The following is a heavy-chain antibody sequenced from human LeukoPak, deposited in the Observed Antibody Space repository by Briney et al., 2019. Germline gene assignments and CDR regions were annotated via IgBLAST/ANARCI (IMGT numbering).Heavy chain of an antibody. D-gene: IGHD3-22*01. CDR1: GFTFDDYA. CDR2: ISWNSGSI. V-gene: IGHV3-9*01. CDR3: AKDMSYYDSSGYYGFDY. J-gene: IGHJ4*02. Sequence: PGGSLRLSCAASGFTFDDYAMHWVRHAPGKGLEWVSGISWNSGSIGYADSVKGRFTISRDNAKNSLYLQMNSLRAEDTALYYCAKDMSYYDSSGYYGFDYWGQGTLVTVSS.